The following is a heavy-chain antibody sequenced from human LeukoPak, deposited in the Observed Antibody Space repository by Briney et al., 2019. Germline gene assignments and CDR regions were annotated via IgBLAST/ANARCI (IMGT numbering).Heavy chain of an antibody. CDR1: GYSFTNYW. Sequence: GESLKISCKGSGYSFTNYWIGWVRQMPGKGLEWMGIVYPGDSDTRYSPSFQGQVTISADKSTSTAYLQWSSLKASDTAIYYCARQASLGELSSLFDSWGQGALVTVSS. CDR3: ARQASLGELSSLFDS. J-gene: IGHJ4*02. D-gene: IGHD3-16*02. V-gene: IGHV5-51*01. CDR2: VYPGDSDT.